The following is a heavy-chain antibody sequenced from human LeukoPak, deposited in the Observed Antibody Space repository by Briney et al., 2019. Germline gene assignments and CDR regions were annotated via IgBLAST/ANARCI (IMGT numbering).Heavy chain of an antibody. CDR2: ISSNGGST. CDR1: GFTFSSYA. J-gene: IGHJ4*02. Sequence: GGSLRLSCAASGFTFSSYAMHWVRQAPGKGLESVSAISSNGGSTYYANSVKGRFTISRDNSKNTLYLQMGSLRAEDMAVYYCARGLRGSTSCYDYWGQGTLVTVSS. D-gene: IGHD2-2*01. CDR3: ARGLRGSTSCYDY. V-gene: IGHV3-64*01.